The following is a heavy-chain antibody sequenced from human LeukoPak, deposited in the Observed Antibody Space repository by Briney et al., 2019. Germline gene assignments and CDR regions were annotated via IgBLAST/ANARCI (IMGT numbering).Heavy chain of an antibody. CDR2: ISSNGGET. V-gene: IGHV3-64*02. D-gene: IGHD1-26*01. J-gene: IGHJ6*02. CDR1: GFSFSSYV. Sequence: PGGSLRLSCAASGFSFSSYVMHWVRQAPGKGLEYVSAISSNGGETYYADSVKGRFTISRDNSKSALYLQMGSLRVEDMAVYYCARGRSPRGYYYGMDVWGQGTTVTVSS. CDR3: ARGRSPRGYYYGMDV.